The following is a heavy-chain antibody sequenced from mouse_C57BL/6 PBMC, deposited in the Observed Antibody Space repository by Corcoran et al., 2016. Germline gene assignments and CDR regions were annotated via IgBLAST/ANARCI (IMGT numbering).Heavy chain of an antibody. D-gene: IGHD4-1*01. J-gene: IGHJ2*01. Sequence: EVQLQQSGPVLVKPGASVKMSCKASGYTFTDYYMNWVKQSHGKSLEWIGVINPYNGGTSYNQKFKGKATLTVDKSSSTAYMELNSLTSKDSAVYYCARTGTRGFDYWGQGTTLTVSS. V-gene: IGHV1-19*01. CDR1: GYTFTDYY. CDR3: ARTGTRGFDY. CDR2: INPYNGGT.